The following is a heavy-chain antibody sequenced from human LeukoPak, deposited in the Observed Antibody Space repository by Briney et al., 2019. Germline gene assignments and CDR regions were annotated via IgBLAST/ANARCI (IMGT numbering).Heavy chain of an antibody. Sequence: SETLSLTCTVSGGSISSYYWGWIRQLPGKGLEWIGYIYYSGSTNYNPSLKSRVTISVDTSKNQFSLKLSSVTAADTAVYYCARVAGTGFYYFDYWGQGTLVTVSS. J-gene: IGHJ4*02. V-gene: IGHV4-59*01. CDR2: IYYSGST. D-gene: IGHD6-13*01. CDR1: GGSISSYY. CDR3: ARVAGTGFYYFDY.